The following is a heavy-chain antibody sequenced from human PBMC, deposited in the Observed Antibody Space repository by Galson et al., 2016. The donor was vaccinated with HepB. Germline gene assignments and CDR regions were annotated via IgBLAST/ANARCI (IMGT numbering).Heavy chain of an antibody. J-gene: IGHJ4*02. CDR1: GLTFSSYA. CDR2: ITDNGGHT. V-gene: IGHV3-23*01. CDR3: ASHAGSGSYSDYCPH. D-gene: IGHD3-10*01. Sequence: SLRLSCAASGLTFSSYAMTWVRPAPGKGLEWVSTITDNGGHTYYADSVKGRFTISRDSSKNTLYLQMNSLRAEDTALYYCASHAGSGSYSDYCPHWGQGTLVTVSS.